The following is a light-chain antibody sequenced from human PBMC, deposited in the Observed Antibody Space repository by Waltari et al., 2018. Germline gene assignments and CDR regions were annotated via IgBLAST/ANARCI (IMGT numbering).Light chain of an antibody. CDR3: QQSSSTPQST. CDR1: QSISSY. J-gene: IGKJ5*01. Sequence: DIQMTQSPSSLSASVGDSVTITCRASQSISSYLNWYQQKPGRAPKLLIYAASSLRSGVPSRFSGSGSGTDFTLTISSLQPEDFVTYYCQQSSSTPQSTFGQGTRLEIK. V-gene: IGKV1-39*01. CDR2: AAS.